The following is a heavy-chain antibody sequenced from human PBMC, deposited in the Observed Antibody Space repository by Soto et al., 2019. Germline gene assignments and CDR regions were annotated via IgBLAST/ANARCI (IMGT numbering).Heavy chain of an antibody. CDR3: ARRVGGYWPFNY. CDR2: GST. J-gene: IGHJ4*02. Sequence: GSTKYNPSLKSRVTISLDMSKNQFSLKRTSVTAADTAVYYCARRVGGYWPFNYWGQGALVTVSS. V-gene: IGHV4-59*08. D-gene: IGHD5-12*01.